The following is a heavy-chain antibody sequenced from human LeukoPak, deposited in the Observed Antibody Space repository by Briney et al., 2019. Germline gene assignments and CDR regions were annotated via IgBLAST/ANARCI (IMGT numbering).Heavy chain of an antibody. D-gene: IGHD3-22*01. J-gene: IGHJ4*02. CDR1: GFTFSSCW. V-gene: IGHV3-7*01. CDR2: IKQDGSEK. Sequence: PGGSLRLSCAASGFTFSSCWMSWVRQAPGKGLEWVANIKQDGSEKYYVDSVKGRFTISRDNAKNSLYLQMNSLRAEDTAVYYCARATYYYDSTADYWGQGTLVTVSS. CDR3: ARATYYYDSTADY.